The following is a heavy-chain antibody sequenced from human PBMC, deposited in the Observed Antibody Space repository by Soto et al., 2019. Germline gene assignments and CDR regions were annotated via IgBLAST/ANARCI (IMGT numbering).Heavy chain of an antibody. CDR1: GGSISSSNW. CDR3: AGATYYYDSSGYYIFDY. D-gene: IGHD3-22*01. CDR2: IYHSGST. J-gene: IGHJ4*02. Sequence: SETLSLTCAVSGGSISSSNWWSWVRQPPGKGLEWIGEIYHSGSTNYNPSLKSRVTISVDKSKNQFSLKLSSVTAADTAVYYCAGATYYYDSSGYYIFDYWGQGTLVTVS. V-gene: IGHV4-4*02.